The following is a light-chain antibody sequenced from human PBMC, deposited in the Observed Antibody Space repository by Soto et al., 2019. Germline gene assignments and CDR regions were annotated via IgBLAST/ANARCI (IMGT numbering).Light chain of an antibody. Sequence: QSALTQPASVSGSPGQSITISCTGTSSDVGGYNYVSWYQQQPGKAPKLMICDVSNRPSGVSNRFSGSKSGNTASLTISGLQAEDEADYYCSSYTSSSTLVVFGGGTKLTFL. CDR2: DVS. CDR3: SSYTSSSTLVV. J-gene: IGLJ2*01. CDR1: SSDVGGYNY. V-gene: IGLV2-14*03.